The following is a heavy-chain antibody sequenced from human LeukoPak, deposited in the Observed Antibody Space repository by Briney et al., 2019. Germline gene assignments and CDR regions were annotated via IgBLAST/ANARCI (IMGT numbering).Heavy chain of an antibody. V-gene: IGHV1-69*13. J-gene: IGHJ4*02. Sequence: SVKVSCEASGGTFSSYAISWVRQAPGQGLEWMGGIIPIFGTANYAQKFQGRVTITADESTSTAYMELSSLRSEDTAVYYCARWGYYDSSGYFDYWGQGTLVTVSS. CDR3: ARWGYYDSSGYFDY. CDR1: GGTFSSYA. D-gene: IGHD3-22*01. CDR2: IIPIFGTA.